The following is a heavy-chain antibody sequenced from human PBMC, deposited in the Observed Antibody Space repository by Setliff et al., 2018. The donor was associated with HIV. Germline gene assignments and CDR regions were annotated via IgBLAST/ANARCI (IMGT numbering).Heavy chain of an antibody. CDR1: GFTFSTYE. V-gene: IGHV3-48*03. D-gene: IGHD3-10*01. CDR2: IRSGGTIV. Sequence: GGSLRLSCAASGFTFSTYEMNWVRQAPGKGLEWVSYIRSGGTIVYYADSVKGRFTISRDNAKNSLYLQMTNLRAEDTAVYYCARGSNQGSGTEVDYWGQGTQVTVSS. CDR3: ARGSNQGSGTEVDY. J-gene: IGHJ4*02.